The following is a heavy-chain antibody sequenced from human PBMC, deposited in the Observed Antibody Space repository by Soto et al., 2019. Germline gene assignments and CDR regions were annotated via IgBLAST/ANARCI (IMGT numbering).Heavy chain of an antibody. D-gene: IGHD4-17*01. V-gene: IGHV4-59*01. CDR1: GVSITDYH. Sequence: SETLSLTCTVSGVSITDYHWSWIRQSPGRGLEWIGYIFSRGTPNYNPSLKSRVTISVDTSRNQFSLKLNSLTAADTAMYFCAKRFGDYVGWFDPWGQGALVTVAS. CDR3: AKRFGDYVGWFDP. J-gene: IGHJ5*02. CDR2: IFSRGTP.